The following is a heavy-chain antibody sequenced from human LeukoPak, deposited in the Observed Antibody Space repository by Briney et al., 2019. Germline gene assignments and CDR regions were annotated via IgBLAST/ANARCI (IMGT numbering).Heavy chain of an antibody. V-gene: IGHV4-59*01. J-gene: IGHJ4*02. CDR1: GGSISSYY. Sequence: SETLSPTCTVSGGSISSYYWSWIRQPPGKGLEWIGYIYYSGSTNYNPSLKSRVTISVDTSKNQFSLKLSSVTAADTAVYYCARLWFGELFGEYYFDYWGQGTLVTVSS. CDR3: ARLWFGELFGEYYFDY. CDR2: IYYSGST. D-gene: IGHD3-10*01.